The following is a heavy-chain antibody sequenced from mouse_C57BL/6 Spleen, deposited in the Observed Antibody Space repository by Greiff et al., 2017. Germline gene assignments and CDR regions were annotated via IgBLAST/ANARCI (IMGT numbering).Heavy chain of an antibody. CDR1: GYTFTSYW. CDR2: IHPNSGST. J-gene: IGHJ1*03. V-gene: IGHV1-64*01. Sequence: QVQLQQPGAELVKPGASVKLSCKASGYTFTSYWMHWVKQRPGQGLEWIGMIHPNSGSTNYNEKFKSKAKLTVDKSSSTAYMQLSSLTSEDSAVYYCALITTVVAGDYWYFDVWGTGTTVTVSS. D-gene: IGHD1-1*01. CDR3: ALITTVVAGDYWYFDV.